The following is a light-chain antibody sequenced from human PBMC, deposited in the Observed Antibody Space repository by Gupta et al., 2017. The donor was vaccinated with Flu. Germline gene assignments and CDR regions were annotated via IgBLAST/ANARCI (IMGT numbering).Light chain of an antibody. CDR2: EAY. V-gene: IGLV2-23*01. J-gene: IGLJ2*01. CDR1: SSDIVGFNL. CDR3: CSYAGSSTLI. Sequence: QSALTQPASVSGSPGQSITISCTGSSSDIVGFNLVSWYQLHPDKAPKLLIFEAYKRPSGVSNRFSGSKSGNTASLTISGLQAEDDGDYYCCSYAGSSTLIFGGGTKLTVL.